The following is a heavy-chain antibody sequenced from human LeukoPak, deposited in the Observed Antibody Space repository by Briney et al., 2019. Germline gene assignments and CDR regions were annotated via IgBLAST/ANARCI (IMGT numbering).Heavy chain of an antibody. Sequence: GGXLXXSCAASGFTFSSYAMSWVRQAPGKGLEWVSAISGSGGSTYYADSVKGRLTISRDNSKNTLYMQMNRLRDEDTAVYYCAKDPYYDFWSGYYQYYFDYWGQGTLVTVSS. CDR1: GFTFSSYA. CDR3: AKDPYYDFWSGYYQYYFDY. J-gene: IGHJ4*02. CDR2: ISGSGGST. D-gene: IGHD3-3*01. V-gene: IGHV3-23*01.